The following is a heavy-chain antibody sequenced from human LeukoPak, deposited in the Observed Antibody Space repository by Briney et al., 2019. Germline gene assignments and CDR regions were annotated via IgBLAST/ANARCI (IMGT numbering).Heavy chain of an antibody. Sequence: GGSLRLSCAASGFTFDDYGMSWVRQAPGKGREWVSGINWNGGSTGYADSVKGRFTISRDNAKNSLYLQMNSLRAEDTALYYCASSSNYYGSGSYYNEFSYYYMDVWGKGTTVTVSS. CDR2: INWNGGST. J-gene: IGHJ6*03. CDR1: GFTFDDYG. CDR3: ASSSNYYGSGSYYNEFSYYYMDV. D-gene: IGHD3-10*01. V-gene: IGHV3-20*04.